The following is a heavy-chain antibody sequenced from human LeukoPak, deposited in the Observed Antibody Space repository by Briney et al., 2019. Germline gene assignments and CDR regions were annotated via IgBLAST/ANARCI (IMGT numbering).Heavy chain of an antibody. CDR1: GFTFSNYG. D-gene: IGHD3-10*01. J-gene: IGHJ6*03. V-gene: IGHV3-49*04. CDR3: TRDYYGSGSYYMGYYYYMDV. Sequence: GGSLRLSCAASGFTFSNYGMHWVRQAPGKGLEWVGFIRSKAYGGTTEYAASVKGRFTISRDDSKSIAYPQMNSLKTEDTAVYYCTRDYYGSGSYYMGYYYYMDVWGKGTTVTVSS. CDR2: IRSKAYGGTT.